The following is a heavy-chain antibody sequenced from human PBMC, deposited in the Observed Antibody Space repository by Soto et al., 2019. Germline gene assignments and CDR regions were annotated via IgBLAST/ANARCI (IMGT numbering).Heavy chain of an antibody. CDR1: GFTFSSYS. D-gene: IGHD6-19*01. V-gene: IGHV3-21*01. J-gene: IGHJ4*02. CDR2: ISSSSSYI. CDR3: ARDLGLSEAVAGFDY. Sequence: GGSLRLSCAASGFTFSSYSMNWVRQAPGKGLEWVSSISSSSSYIYYADSVKGRFTISRDNAKNSLYLQMNSLRAEDTAVYYCARDLGLSEAVAGFDYWGQGTLVTVSS.